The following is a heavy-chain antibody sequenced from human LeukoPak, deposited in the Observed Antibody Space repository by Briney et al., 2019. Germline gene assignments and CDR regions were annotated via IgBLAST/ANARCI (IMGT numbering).Heavy chain of an antibody. CDR2: ISGGSGYI. CDR3: ARFSGYNSFDF. Sequence: GGSLRLSCAASGLTFSNYRMNWVRQAPGMGLEWVSSISGGSGYIYYADSVKGRFTISRDNAKNSLYLQMNSLRAEDTAVYYCARFSGYNSFDFWGQGTLVTASS. CDR1: GLTFSNYR. V-gene: IGHV3-21*01. D-gene: IGHD5-12*01. J-gene: IGHJ4*02.